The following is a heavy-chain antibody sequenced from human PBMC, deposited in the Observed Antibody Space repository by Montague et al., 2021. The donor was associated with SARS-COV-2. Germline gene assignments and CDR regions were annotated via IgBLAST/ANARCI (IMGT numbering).Heavy chain of an antibody. J-gene: IGHJ5*02. V-gene: IGHV4-34*01. Sequence: SETLSLTCAVYGGSFSGYYWSWIRQPPGKGLEWIGEINHSGSTNYNPSLKSRVTISVDTSKNQFSLKLSSVTAADTAVYYCARGPHSLRYRYNWFDPWGQGTLATVSS. CDR2: INHSGST. D-gene: IGHD3-16*02. CDR3: ARGPHSLRYRYNWFDP. CDR1: GGSFSGYY.